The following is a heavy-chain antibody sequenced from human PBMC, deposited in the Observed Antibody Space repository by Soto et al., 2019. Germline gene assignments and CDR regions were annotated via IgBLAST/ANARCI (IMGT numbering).Heavy chain of an antibody. CDR3: ARAAVAYYYDGIDV. D-gene: IGHD2-21*01. CDR1: GGSISSSSYY. V-gene: IGHV4-39*01. J-gene: IGHJ6*02. Sequence: SSETLSLTCTVSGGSISSSSYYWGWIRQPPGKGLEWIGSIYYSGSTYYNPSLKSRVTISVDTSKNQFSLKLSSVTAADTAVYYCARAAVAYYYDGIDVWGQGIMVTVSS. CDR2: IYYSGST.